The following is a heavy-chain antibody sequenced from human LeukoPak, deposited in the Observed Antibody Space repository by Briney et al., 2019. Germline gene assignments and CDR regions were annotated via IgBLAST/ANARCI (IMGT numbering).Heavy chain of an antibody. CDR2: IRSSGSTI. Sequence: PGGSLRLSCAASGFTFSSYEMNWVRQAPGKGLEWVSYIRSSGSTIYYADSVKGRFIISRDNAKNSLYLQMNSLRAEDTAVYYCARESGPYCPFGHWGQGTLVAVTS. J-gene: IGHJ5*02. V-gene: IGHV3-48*03. D-gene: IGHD1-26*01. CDR1: GFTFSSYE. CDR3: ARESGPYCPFGH.